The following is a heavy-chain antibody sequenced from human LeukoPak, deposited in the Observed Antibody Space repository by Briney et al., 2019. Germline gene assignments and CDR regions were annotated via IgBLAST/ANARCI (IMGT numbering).Heavy chain of an antibody. CDR1: GFTLSSYA. V-gene: IGHV3-23*01. CDR2: ISVSGNT. J-gene: IGHJ4*02. Sequence: QTGGSLRLSCAASGFTLSSYAMSWVRQGPGKGLEWVSAISVSGNTYHADSVQGRFTISRDNSKNTLYLQMSSLRVEDTAIYYCAKDLSVAGPFDYWGQGILVTVSS. CDR3: AKDLSVAGPFDY. D-gene: IGHD6-19*01.